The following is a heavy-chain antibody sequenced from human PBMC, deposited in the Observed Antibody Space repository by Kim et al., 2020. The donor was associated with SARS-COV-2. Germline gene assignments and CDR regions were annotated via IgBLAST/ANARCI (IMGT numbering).Heavy chain of an antibody. D-gene: IGHD1-1*01. J-gene: IGHJ4*02. Sequence: SETLSLTCAVYGGSFSGYYWSWIRQPPGKGLEWIGEINHSGSTNYNPSLKSRVTISVDTSKNQFSLKLSSVTAADTAVYYCARADNPWNFDYWGQGTLVTVSS. V-gene: IGHV4-34*01. CDR1: GGSFSGYY. CDR2: INHSGST. CDR3: ARADNPWNFDY.